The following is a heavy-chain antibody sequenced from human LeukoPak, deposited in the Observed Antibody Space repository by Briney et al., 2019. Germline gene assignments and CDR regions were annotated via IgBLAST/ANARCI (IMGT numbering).Heavy chain of an antibody. J-gene: IGHJ4*02. CDR2: IRFDGSNK. Sequence: GGSLRLSCAASGFTFRSFGIHWVRQAPGKGLEWVAFIRFDGSNKYYADSVKGRFTISRDNSKNTLYLQMNSLRAGDTAVYYCARDKVGSTANFDYWGQGTLVTVSS. V-gene: IGHV3-30*02. D-gene: IGHD1-26*01. CDR1: GFTFRSFG. CDR3: ARDKVGSTANFDY.